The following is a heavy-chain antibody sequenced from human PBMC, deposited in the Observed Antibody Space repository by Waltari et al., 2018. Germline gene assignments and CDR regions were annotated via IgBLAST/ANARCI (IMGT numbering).Heavy chain of an antibody. J-gene: IGHJ6*02. CDR1: GGSISSGSVY. D-gene: IGHD3-9*01. CDR2: IFTSGST. CDR3: ARDEARYYDIMTGGGYYGLDV. V-gene: IGHV4-61*02. Sequence: QVQLQESGPELVRPSQTLSLTCTVSGGSISSGSVYWTWIRQPAGKGLEWVGHIFTSGSTKYNPPLKSRVSVSLDTSENQFSLRLSSVTAADTAVYYCARDEARYYDIMTGGGYYGLDVWGQGTTVTVSS.